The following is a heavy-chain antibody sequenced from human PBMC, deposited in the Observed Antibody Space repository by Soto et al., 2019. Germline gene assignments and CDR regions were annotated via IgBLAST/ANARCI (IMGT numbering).Heavy chain of an antibody. CDR3: ATGRGVNFHYGMDV. Sequence: EVQLLESGGGLVQPGGSLRLSCAASGFTFSSYAMSWVRQAPGKALEWVSAISGSGGSTYYADYVKGRFTISRDNSKNTRYLQMNSMIAEDTAVYYCATGRGVNFHYGMDVWGQGTTVTVSS. V-gene: IGHV3-23*01. D-gene: IGHD3-10*01. CDR1: GFTFSSYA. J-gene: IGHJ6*02. CDR2: ISGSGGST.